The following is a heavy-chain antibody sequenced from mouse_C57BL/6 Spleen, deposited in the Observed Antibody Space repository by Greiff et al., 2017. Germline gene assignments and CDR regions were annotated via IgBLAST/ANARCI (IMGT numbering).Heavy chain of an antibody. D-gene: IGHD1-1*01. CDR1: GFTFSDYG. J-gene: IGHJ2*01. CDR2: ISSGSSTI. V-gene: IGHV5-17*01. Sequence: EVQLQESGGGLVKPGGSLKLSCAASGFTFSDYGMHWVRQAPEKGLEWVAYISSGSSTIYYADTVKGRFTISRDNAKNTLFLQMTSLRSEDTAMYYCARGPPYYYGSSYYFDYWGQGTTLTVSS. CDR3: ARGPPYYYGSSYYFDY.